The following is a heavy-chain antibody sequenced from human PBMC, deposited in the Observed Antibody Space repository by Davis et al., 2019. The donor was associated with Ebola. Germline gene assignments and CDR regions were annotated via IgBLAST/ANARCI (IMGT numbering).Heavy chain of an antibody. CDR1: GASISHGNW. D-gene: IGHD4-17*01. CDR2: IYHSGTT. Sequence: SETLSLTCAVSGASISHGNWWGWVRQPPGKGLEWIGEIYHSGTTNYNPSPKSRVTISVDKSNNQVSLNVDSVTAADTAVYYCARQVDVDYGDSLYGMDVWGPGTTVTVSS. J-gene: IGHJ6*02. V-gene: IGHV4-4*02. CDR3: ARQVDVDYGDSLYGMDV.